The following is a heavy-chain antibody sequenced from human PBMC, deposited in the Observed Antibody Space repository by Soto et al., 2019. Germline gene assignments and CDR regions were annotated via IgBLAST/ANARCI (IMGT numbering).Heavy chain of an antibody. CDR1: GYTFTDYY. V-gene: IGHV1-46*01. Sequence: QVQLVQSGAELKKSGASVKVSCKASGYTFTDYYIHWVRQAPGQELEWMGIINPSGGSTTYAQKFQDRITMTTYTSTSSVNMKLRSLTSEDTAVFDCARDSGYVRFDHWGQGTLVTVSS. D-gene: IGHD3-22*01. CDR3: ARDSGYVRFDH. J-gene: IGHJ4*02. CDR2: INPSGGST.